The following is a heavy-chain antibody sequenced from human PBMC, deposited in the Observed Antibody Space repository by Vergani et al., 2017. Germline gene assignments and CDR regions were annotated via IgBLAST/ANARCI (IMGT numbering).Heavy chain of an antibody. D-gene: IGHD2-21*01. Sequence: QLQLQESGPGLVKPSETLSLTCTVSGGSISSSSHYWGWIRQPPGKGLEWIGSIYYSGRTYYNPSLKSRVTISVDTSKNQFSLKLSSVTAADTAVYYCARDRMWPPDYWGQGTLVTVSS. CDR1: GGSISSSSHY. CDR3: ARDRMWPPDY. J-gene: IGHJ4*02. V-gene: IGHV4-39*07. CDR2: IYYSGRT.